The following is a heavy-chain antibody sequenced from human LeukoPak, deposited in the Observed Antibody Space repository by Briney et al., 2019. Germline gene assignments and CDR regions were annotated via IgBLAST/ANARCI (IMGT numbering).Heavy chain of an antibody. Sequence: GSPRLSLAGPGFTFRSFGLDLVRQAPSKGPEWVAFIQYDGSNKYYADSVKGRFTISRDNSKNTLYLQVNSLRADDTAVYYCANSGLNRFEYWGQGALVTVSS. CDR2: IQYDGSNK. J-gene: IGHJ4*02. D-gene: IGHD2-15*01. CDR3: ANSGLNRFEY. CDR1: GFTFRSFG. V-gene: IGHV3-30*02.